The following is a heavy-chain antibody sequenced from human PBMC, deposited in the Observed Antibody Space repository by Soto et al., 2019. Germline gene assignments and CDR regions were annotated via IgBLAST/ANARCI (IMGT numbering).Heavy chain of an antibody. D-gene: IGHD3-10*01. Sequence: ASVKVSCKASGYTFTSYVISWVRQAPGQGLEWMGWISAYNGNTNYAQKLQGRVTMTTDTSTSTAYMELRSLRSDDTAVYYCARLLEWFGELPELDYWGQGTLVTVSS. V-gene: IGHV1-18*01. CDR3: ARLLEWFGELPELDY. J-gene: IGHJ4*02. CDR2: ISAYNGNT. CDR1: GYTFTSYV.